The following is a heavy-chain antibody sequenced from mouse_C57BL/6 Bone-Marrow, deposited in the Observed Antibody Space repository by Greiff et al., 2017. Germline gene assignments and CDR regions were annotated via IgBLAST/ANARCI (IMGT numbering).Heavy chain of an antibody. J-gene: IGHJ4*01. CDR1: GFTFSSYG. CDR3: ARRGPVYAMDY. Sequence: EVQLVESGGDLVKPGGSLKLSCAASGFTFSSYGMSWVRQTPDKRLAWVATISSGGSYTYYPDSVKGRFTISRDNAKNTLYLQMSSLNSEDTAMDYCARRGPVYAMDYWGQGTSVTVSS. V-gene: IGHV5-6*01. CDR2: ISSGGSYT.